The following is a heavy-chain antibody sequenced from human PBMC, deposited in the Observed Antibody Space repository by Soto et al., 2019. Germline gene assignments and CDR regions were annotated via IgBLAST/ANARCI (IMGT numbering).Heavy chain of an antibody. CDR1: GFTFRSYA. Sequence: QVQLVESGGGVVQPGTSLRLSCAVSGFTFRSYATHWVRQAPGGGLEWVALISYDGKNNYYADSVKGRFTISRDTFKNTLFLQMNSLRREDTAMYYCARGIGDGYNLDYWGQGTLVTVSS. D-gene: IGHD5-12*01. CDR2: ISYDGKNN. V-gene: IGHV3-30*04. CDR3: ARGIGDGYNLDY. J-gene: IGHJ4*02.